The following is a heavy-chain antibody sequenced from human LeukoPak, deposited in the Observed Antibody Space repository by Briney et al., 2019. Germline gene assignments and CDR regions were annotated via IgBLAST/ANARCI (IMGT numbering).Heavy chain of an antibody. D-gene: IGHD2-15*01. J-gene: IGHJ4*02. CDR2: ISGSGGST. V-gene: IGHV3-23*01. CDR3: ARTYRYCSGGSCYSIFPDY. Sequence: GGSLRLSCAASGFTFRSYAMSWVRQAPGKGLEWVSAISGSGGSTYYADSVKGRFTISRDNSKNTLYLQMNSLRAEDTAVYYCARTYRYCSGGSCYSIFPDYWGQGTLVTVSS. CDR1: GFTFRSYA.